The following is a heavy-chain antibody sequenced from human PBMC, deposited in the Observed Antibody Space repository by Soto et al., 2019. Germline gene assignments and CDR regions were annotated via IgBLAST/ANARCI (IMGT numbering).Heavy chain of an antibody. Sequence: SETLSLTCAVYGASFSGYYWSWIRQPPGKGQEWIGEINNGGSTNFNPSLKSRVTISVDTSKNQFSLKLSSVTAADTAVYYCARVREVTATFYYYYGMDVWGQGTTVTVSS. J-gene: IGHJ6*02. CDR2: INNGGST. CDR1: GASFSGYY. CDR3: ARVREVTATFYYYYGMDV. D-gene: IGHD2-21*02. V-gene: IGHV4-34*01.